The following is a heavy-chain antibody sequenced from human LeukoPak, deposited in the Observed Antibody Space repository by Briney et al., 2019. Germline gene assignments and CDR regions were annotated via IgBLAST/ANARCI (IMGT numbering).Heavy chain of an antibody. J-gene: IGHJ1*01. Sequence: GESLKISCKGSGYSFTSYWIGWVRQMPGKGLEWMGIIYPGDSDTRYSPSFQGRVTISADKSISTAYLQWSSLKASDTAMYYCARVRYCSGGSCYTDEYFQHWGQGTLVTVSS. CDR1: GYSFTSYW. CDR2: IYPGDSDT. D-gene: IGHD2-15*01. V-gene: IGHV5-51*01. CDR3: ARVRYCSGGSCYTDEYFQH.